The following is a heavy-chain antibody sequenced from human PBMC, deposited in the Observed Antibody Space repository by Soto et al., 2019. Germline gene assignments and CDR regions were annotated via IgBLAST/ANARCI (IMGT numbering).Heavy chain of an antibody. D-gene: IGHD1-26*01. CDR3: AAVGCVGGRRIQFYYGMDV. CDR2: IYSAGNT. CDR1: GFTVSSNY. J-gene: IGHJ6*02. Sequence: GGSLRLSCAASGFTVSSNYMSWVRQAPGKGLEWISIIYSAGNTYYADSVKGRFTISRDNSKNTLYLQMNSLGAEDTAVYYCAAVGCVGGRRIQFYYGMDVWGQGTTVTVSS. V-gene: IGHV3-66*01.